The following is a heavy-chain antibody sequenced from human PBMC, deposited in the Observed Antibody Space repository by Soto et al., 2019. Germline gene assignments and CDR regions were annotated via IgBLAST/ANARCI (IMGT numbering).Heavy chain of an antibody. CDR2: IKQDGSEK. V-gene: IGHV3-7*05. CDR3: AREDYFPEYRMDV. CDR1: GFTFSSYW. Sequence: GGSLRLSCAASGFTFSSYWMSWVRQAPGKGLEWVANIKQDGSEKYYVDSVKGRFTISRDNAKNSLYLQMNSLRAEDTAVYYCAREDYFPEYRMDVWGQGTTVTVSS. D-gene: IGHD3-10*01. J-gene: IGHJ6*02.